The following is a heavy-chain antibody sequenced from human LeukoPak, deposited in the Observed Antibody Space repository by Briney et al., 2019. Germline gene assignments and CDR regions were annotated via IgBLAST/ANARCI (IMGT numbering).Heavy chain of an antibody. CDR2: MNPNSGNT. CDR3: ARAVSSSWFRVYWFDP. V-gene: IGHV1-8*01. CDR1: GYTFISYD. Sequence: ASVKVSCKASGYTFISYDINWVRQATGQGFEWMGWMNPNSGNTGYAQKFQGRVTITRNTSISTAYMELSSLRSEDTAVYYCARAVSSSWFRVYWFDPWGQGTLVTVSS. J-gene: IGHJ5*02. D-gene: IGHD6-13*01.